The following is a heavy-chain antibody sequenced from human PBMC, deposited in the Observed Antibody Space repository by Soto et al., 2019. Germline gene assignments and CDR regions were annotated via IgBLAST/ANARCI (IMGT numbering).Heavy chain of an antibody. CDR3: ARYYYDSSSYYRTYYFDY. V-gene: IGHV1-69*13. Sequence: ASVKVSCKASGGTFSSYAISWVRQAPGQGLEWMGGIIPIFGTANYAQKFQGRVTITADESTSTAYMELSSLRSEDTAVYYCARYYYDSSSYYRTYYFDYWGQGTLVTVSS. CDR2: IIPIFGTA. D-gene: IGHD3-22*01. J-gene: IGHJ4*02. CDR1: GGTFSSYA.